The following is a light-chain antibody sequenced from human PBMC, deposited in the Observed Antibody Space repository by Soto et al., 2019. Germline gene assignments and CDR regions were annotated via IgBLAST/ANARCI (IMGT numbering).Light chain of an antibody. CDR3: QAWDSSAVV. CDR1: KLGQKY. J-gene: IGLJ2*01. Sequence: SYELTQPPSVSVSPGQTASITCSGDKLGQKYTCWYQQKPGQSPVMVIYEDRKRPSGIPQRFSGSNSGNTATLTISGTQAMDEAYYYCQAWDSSAVVFGGGTKVTVL. CDR2: EDR. V-gene: IGLV3-1*01.